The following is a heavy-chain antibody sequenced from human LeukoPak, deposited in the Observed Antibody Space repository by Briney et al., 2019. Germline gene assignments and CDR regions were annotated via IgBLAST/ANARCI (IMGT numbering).Heavy chain of an antibody. V-gene: IGHV1-69*05. D-gene: IGHD2-2*01. CDR1: GGTFSSYA. CDR2: IIPIFGTA. J-gene: IGHJ4*02. Sequence: SVKVSCKASGGTFSSYAISWVRQAPGQGLEWMGGIIPIFGTANYAQKFQGRVTITTDESTSTAYMELGSLRSEDTAVYYCAGTDCSSTSCSFNFDYWGQGTLVTVSS. CDR3: AGTDCSSTSCSFNFDY.